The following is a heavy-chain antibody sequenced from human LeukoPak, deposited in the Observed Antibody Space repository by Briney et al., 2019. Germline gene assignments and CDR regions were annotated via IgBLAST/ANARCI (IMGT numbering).Heavy chain of an antibody. D-gene: IGHD6-19*01. Sequence: ASVKVSCKASGGTFRSYAISWVRQAPGQGLEWMGRIHPIFGIANYAQKFQGRVTITADKSTSTAYMELSSLRSEDTAVYYCARDAGGSHSSGWAGWFDPWGQGTLVTVSS. J-gene: IGHJ5*02. V-gene: IGHV1-69*04. CDR2: IHPIFGIA. CDR1: GGTFRSYA. CDR3: ARDAGGSHSSGWAGWFDP.